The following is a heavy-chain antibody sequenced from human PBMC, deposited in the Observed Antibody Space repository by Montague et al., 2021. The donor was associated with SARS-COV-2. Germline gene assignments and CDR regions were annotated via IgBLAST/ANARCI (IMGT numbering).Heavy chain of an antibody. V-gene: IGHV3-23*01. D-gene: IGHD6-13*01. Sequence: SLRLSCSSSGFPFLSSSMRWVRPAPGKGLEWVSTIRLSDGNTYYADSVKGRFTISRDKSKNTLYLQMNSLRAEDTAVYYCAKDRQLVGDDAFDIWGQGTMVTVSS. J-gene: IGHJ3*02. CDR1: GFPFLSSS. CDR3: AKDRQLVGDDAFDI. CDR2: IRLSDGNT.